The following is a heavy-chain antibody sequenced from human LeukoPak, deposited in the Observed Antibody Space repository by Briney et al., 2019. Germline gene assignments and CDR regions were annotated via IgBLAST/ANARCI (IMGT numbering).Heavy chain of an antibody. CDR3: GRSQWLPYDAIDI. D-gene: IGHD3-22*01. Sequence: PGGSLRLSCAASGFTFSTYWMSWVRQAPGKGPEWVANIKQDGSDKYYVDSVKGRFTISRDNTKNSLYLQMSSLRAEDTAVCYCGRSQWLPYDAIDIWGQGTMVTVSS. CDR1: GFTFSTYW. J-gene: IGHJ3*02. CDR2: IKQDGSDK. V-gene: IGHV3-7*02.